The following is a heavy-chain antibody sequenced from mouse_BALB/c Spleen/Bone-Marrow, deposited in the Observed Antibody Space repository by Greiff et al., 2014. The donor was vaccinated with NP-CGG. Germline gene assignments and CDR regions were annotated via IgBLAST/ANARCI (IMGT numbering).Heavy chain of an antibody. V-gene: IGHV1-14*01. J-gene: IGHJ2*01. Sequence: EVKLMESGPELVKPGASVKMSCKASGYTFTSYVMHWVEQKPGQGLEWIGYINPYNDGTKYNEKFKGKATLTSDKSSSTAYMELSSLTSEDSAVYYCAREGVDYFDYWGQGTTLTVSS. CDR2: INPYNDGT. CDR1: GYTFTSYV. CDR3: AREGVDYFDY.